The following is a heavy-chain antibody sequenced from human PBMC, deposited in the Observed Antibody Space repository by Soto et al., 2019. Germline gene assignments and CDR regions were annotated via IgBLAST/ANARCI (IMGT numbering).Heavy chain of an antibody. Sequence: QVQLQESGPGLVKPSQTLSLTCTVSGGSISSGDYYWSWIRQPPGKGLEWIGYIYYSGSTYYNPSLNSRVTKSVDTSKNQFSLKLSSVTAADTAVYYCARIDLRWSGYWYFDLWGRGTLVTVSS. J-gene: IGHJ2*01. CDR1: GGSISSGDYY. CDR2: IYYSGST. V-gene: IGHV4-30-4*01. CDR3: ARIDLRWSGYWYFDL. D-gene: IGHD4-17*01.